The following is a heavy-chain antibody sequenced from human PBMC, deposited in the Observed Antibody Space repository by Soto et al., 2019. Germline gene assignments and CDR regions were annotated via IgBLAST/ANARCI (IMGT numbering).Heavy chain of an antibody. J-gene: IGHJ4*02. Sequence: SLRLSCAASGFTFSSYGMHWVRQAPGKGLEWVAVISYDGSNKYYADSVKGRFTISRDNSKNTLYLQMNSLRAEDTAVYYCAKTGRSYYFDYWGQGTLVTVSS. V-gene: IGHV3-30*18. CDR1: GFTFSSYG. CDR3: AKTGRSYYFDY. CDR2: ISYDGSNK.